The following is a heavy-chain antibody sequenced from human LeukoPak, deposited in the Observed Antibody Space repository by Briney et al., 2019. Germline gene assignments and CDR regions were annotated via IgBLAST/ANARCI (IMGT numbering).Heavy chain of an antibody. CDR3: AASRRDYDFWSGYYTNYYYYYMDV. D-gene: IGHD3-3*01. V-gene: IGHV1-69*13. CDR1: GGAFSSYA. Sequence: SVKVSCKASGGAFSSYAISWVRQAPGQGLEWMGGIIPIFGTANYAQKFQGRVTITADESTSTAYMELSSLRSEDTAVYYCAASRRDYDFWSGYYTNYYYYYMDVWGKGTTVTVSS. CDR2: IIPIFGTA. J-gene: IGHJ6*03.